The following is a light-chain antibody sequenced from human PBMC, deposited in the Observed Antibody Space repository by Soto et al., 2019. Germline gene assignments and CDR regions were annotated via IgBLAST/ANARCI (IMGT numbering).Light chain of an antibody. CDR2: GAS. Sequence: DFVMTQAPDSLAVSLGERATINCKSSQTVLYNSNNKNHLGWFQQKPGHPPKLLIYGASTRASGVPDRFSGSASGTDFTLTISSLQAEDVAVYYCQQYYSIPFTFGQGTKLEIK. J-gene: IGKJ2*01. CDR3: QQYYSIPFT. V-gene: IGKV4-1*01. CDR1: QTVLYNSNNKNH.